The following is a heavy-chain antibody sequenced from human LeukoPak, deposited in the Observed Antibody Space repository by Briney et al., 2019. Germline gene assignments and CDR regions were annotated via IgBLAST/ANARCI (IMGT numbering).Heavy chain of an antibody. CDR3: ARTYYYDSSGYHDAFDI. CDR2: IYYSGST. V-gene: IGHV4-59*01. CDR1: GGSISSYY. D-gene: IGHD3-22*01. Sequence: SETLSLTCTVSGGSISSYYWSWIRQPPGKGLEWIGYIYYSGSTNYNPSLKSRVTISVDTSKNQFSLKLSSVTAADTAVYYCARTYYYDSSGYHDAFDIWGQGTMVTVSP. J-gene: IGHJ3*02.